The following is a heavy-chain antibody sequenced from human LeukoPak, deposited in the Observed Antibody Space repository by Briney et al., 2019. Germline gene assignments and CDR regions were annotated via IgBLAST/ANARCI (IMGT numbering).Heavy chain of an antibody. CDR2: INPNSGGT. Sequence: ASVKVSCKASGYNFTGYYMHWVRQAPGQGLEWMGWINPNSGGTNYAQKFQGRVTMTRDTSISTAYMDLSGLRSDDTAVYYCARGFVVRGVSPIRPPLSGAFHIWGQGTMVTVSS. D-gene: IGHD3-10*01. V-gene: IGHV1-2*02. CDR3: ARGFVVRGVSPIRPPLSGAFHI. J-gene: IGHJ3*02. CDR1: GYNFTGYY.